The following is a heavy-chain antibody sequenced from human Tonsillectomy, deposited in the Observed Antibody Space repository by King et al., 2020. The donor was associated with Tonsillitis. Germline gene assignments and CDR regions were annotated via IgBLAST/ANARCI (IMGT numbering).Heavy chain of an antibody. CDR3: ARDLVSDYSKYRTRGKDYYGLDV. Sequence: QLVQSGGGVVQPGRSLRLSCAASGFTFSSYAMHWVRQAPGKGLEWVAVISYNGSNKYYADSVKGRFTISRDNSKNTLYLQMNSLRADDTAVYYCARDLVSDYSKYRTRGKDYYGLDVWGQGTTVTVSS. J-gene: IGHJ6*02. CDR2: ISYNGSNK. V-gene: IGHV3-30*04. CDR1: GFTFSSYA. D-gene: IGHD4-11*01.